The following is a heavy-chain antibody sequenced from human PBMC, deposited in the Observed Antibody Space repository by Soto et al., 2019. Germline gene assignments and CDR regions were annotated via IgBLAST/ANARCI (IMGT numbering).Heavy chain of an antibody. V-gene: IGHV3-33*01. CDR2: IWYDGSNK. CDR3: ARDPLHYDILTGYSPNYFDY. D-gene: IGHD3-9*01. CDR1: GFIFSDYG. J-gene: IGHJ4*02. Sequence: QVQLVESGGGVVQPGRSLRLSCTASGFIFSDYGMHWVRQAPGKGLEWVAVIWYDGSNKYYVDSAKGRFTISRDNSKNTLYLQMNSLTDDDTAVYYCARDPLHYDILTGYSPNYFDYWGQGTPVTVSS.